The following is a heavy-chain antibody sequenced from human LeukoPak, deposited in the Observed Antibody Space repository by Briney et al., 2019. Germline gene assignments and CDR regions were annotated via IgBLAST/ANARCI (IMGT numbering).Heavy chain of an antibody. D-gene: IGHD1-14*01. CDR3: ASSFGGTLRWFDP. CDR2: INPSGGST. V-gene: IGHV1-46*03. CDR1: GYTFTSYY. J-gene: IGHJ5*02. Sequence: ASVKVSCKASGYTFTSYYMHWVRQAPGQGLEWMGIINPSGGSTSYAQKFQGRVTMTRDTPTSTVYMELSSLRSEDTAVYYCASSFGGTLRWFDPWGQGTLVTVSS.